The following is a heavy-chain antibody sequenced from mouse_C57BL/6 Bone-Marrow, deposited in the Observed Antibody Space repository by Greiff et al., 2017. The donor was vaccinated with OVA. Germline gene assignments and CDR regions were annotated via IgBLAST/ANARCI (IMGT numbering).Heavy chain of an antibody. V-gene: IGHV1-66*01. CDR1: GYSFTSYY. CDR3: ARRGFAY. CDR2: IYPGSGNT. J-gene: IGHJ3*01. Sequence: VKLVESGPELVKPGASVKISCKASGYSFTSYYIHWVKQRPGQGLEWIGWIYPGSGNTKYNEKFKGKATLTADTSSSTAYMQLSSLTSEDSAVYYCARRGFAYWGQGTLVTVSA.